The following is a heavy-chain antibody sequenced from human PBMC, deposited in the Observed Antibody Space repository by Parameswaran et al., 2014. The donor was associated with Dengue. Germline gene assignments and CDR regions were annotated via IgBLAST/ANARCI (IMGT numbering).Heavy chain of an antibody. D-gene: IGHD2-2*01. J-gene: IGHJ4*02. V-gene: IGHV4-59*13. Sequence: RWIRQPQEGLEWIGYIYYSGSTNYNPSLKSRVSISVDTSKNQFSLKLSSVTAADTAVYYCARGGVVWTYDYWGQGTLVTVSS. CDR3: ARGGVVWTYDY. CDR2: IYYSGST.